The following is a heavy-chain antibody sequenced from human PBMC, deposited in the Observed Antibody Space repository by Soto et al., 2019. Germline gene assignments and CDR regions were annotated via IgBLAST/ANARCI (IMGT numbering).Heavy chain of an antibody. J-gene: IGHJ3*02. Sequence: SETLSLTCAVSGGSISSGGYSWSWIRQPPGKGLEWIGYIYYGSTYYNPSLKSRVTISVDRSKNQFSLKLSSVTAANTAVYYCARTPDIWGQGTMVTVSS. CDR2: IYYGST. CDR3: ARTPDI. CDR1: GGSISSGGYS. V-gene: IGHV4-30-2*01.